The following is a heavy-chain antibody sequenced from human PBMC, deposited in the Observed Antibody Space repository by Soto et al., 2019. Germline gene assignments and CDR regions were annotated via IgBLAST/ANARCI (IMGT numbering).Heavy chain of an antibody. CDR2: ISWNGNNI. CDR3: AKGGYDYYHYYYLAV. J-gene: IGHJ6*03. D-gene: IGHD3-22*01. Sequence: GGSLRLSCAASGFTFDDYAMHWVRQAPGKGLEWVSGISWNGNNIVYADSVKGRFTISRDNAKNSLYLQMNSLRAEDTALYYCAKGGYDYYHYYYLAVRGQGTTVTVSS. CDR1: GFTFDDYA. V-gene: IGHV3-9*01.